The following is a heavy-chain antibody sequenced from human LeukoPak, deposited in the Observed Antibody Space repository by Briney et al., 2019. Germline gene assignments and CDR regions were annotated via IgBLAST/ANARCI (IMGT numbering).Heavy chain of an antibody. CDR1: GGSISSNTFY. Sequence: RPSETLSLTCTVSGGSISSNTFYWGWIRQPPGKGLEWIGYIYYSGSTNYNPSLKSRVTISVDTSKNQFSLKLSSVTAADTAVYYCARHGGIAARRVYNWFDPWGQGTLVTVSS. D-gene: IGHD6-6*01. CDR3: ARHGGIAARRVYNWFDP. J-gene: IGHJ5*02. CDR2: IYYSGST. V-gene: IGHV4-61*05.